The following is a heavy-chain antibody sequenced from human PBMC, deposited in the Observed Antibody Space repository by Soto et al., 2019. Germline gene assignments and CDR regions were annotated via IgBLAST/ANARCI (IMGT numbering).Heavy chain of an antibody. CDR1: GFSLSTSGVG. D-gene: IGHD6-19*01. J-gene: IGHJ4*02. CDR3: ARRQGIVVNGY. CDR2: IYWDDDK. V-gene: IGHV2-5*02. Sequence: QITLKEAGPTLVKPTQTLTLTCTFSGFSLSTSGVGVGWIRQPPGKALEWLALIYWDDDKRYSPSLKSRLTIRKDTSKNRVVLTMTNMDPVDTATYFCARRQGIVVNGYWGQGTLVTVSS.